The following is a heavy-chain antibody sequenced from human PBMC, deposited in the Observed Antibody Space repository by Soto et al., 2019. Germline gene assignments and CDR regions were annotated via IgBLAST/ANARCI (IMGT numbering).Heavy chain of an antibody. Sequence: QVQLVESGGGVVQPGRSLRLSCASSGFTLGRFGMHWVRQAPGKGLEWVAVIWYDGSNTYYADSVKGRFTVSRDNPKNPLYLQMNSLRAEDTAVSYCARSSFDWFAFDIWGPGTMVTVSA. CDR1: GFTLGRFG. CDR2: IWYDGSNT. V-gene: IGHV3-33*01. D-gene: IGHD3-9*01. CDR3: ARSSFDWFAFDI. J-gene: IGHJ3*02.